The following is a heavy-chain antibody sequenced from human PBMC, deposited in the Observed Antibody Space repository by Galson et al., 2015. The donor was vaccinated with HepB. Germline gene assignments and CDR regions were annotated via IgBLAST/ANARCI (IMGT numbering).Heavy chain of an antibody. Sequence: SLRLSCAASGFTFSSYGMHWVRQAPGKGLEWVAVISYDGSNKYYADSVKGRFTISRDNSKNTLYLQMNSLRAEDTAVYYCAKGWGSVTFGGAIDYWGQGTLVTVSS. J-gene: IGHJ4*02. CDR3: AKGWGSVTFGGAIDY. CDR1: GFTFSSYG. V-gene: IGHV3-30*18. CDR2: ISYDGSNK. D-gene: IGHD3-16*01.